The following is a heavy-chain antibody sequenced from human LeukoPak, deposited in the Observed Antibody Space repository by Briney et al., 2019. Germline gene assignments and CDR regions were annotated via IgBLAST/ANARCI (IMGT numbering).Heavy chain of an antibody. CDR3: ATRSGGFDY. CDR1: GFTFSSYA. CDR2: ISGSGGST. V-gene: IGHV3-23*01. D-gene: IGHD3-16*01. J-gene: IGHJ4*02. Sequence: GGSLRLSCAASGFTFSSYAMSWVRQAPGKGLEWVSVISGSGGSTDYADSVKGRFTTSRDNSKNTLYLQMNSLRAEDTAIYYCATRSGGFDYWGQGTLVTVSS.